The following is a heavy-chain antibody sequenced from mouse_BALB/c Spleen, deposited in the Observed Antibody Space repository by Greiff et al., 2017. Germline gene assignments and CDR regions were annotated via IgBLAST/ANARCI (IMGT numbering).Heavy chain of an antibody. V-gene: IGHV3-2*02. D-gene: IGHD2-14*01. Sequence: VQLKQSGPGLVKPSQSLSLTCTVTGYSITSDYAWNWIRQFPGNKLEWMGYISYSGSTSYNPSLKSRISITRDTSKNQFFLQLNSVTTEDTATYYCTYYRSAWFAYWGQGTLVTVSA. J-gene: IGHJ3*01. CDR2: ISYSGST. CDR1: GYSITSDYA. CDR3: TYYRSAWFAY.